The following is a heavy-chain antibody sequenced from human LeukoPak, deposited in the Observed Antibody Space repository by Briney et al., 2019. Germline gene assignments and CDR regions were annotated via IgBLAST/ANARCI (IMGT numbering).Heavy chain of an antibody. V-gene: IGHV3-23*01. D-gene: IGHD2-8*01. CDR1: EFTFSNYA. CDR3: ARDPLFCTNGVCPIYYFDY. J-gene: IGHJ4*02. Sequence: GGSLRLSCEASEFTFSNYAMSWVRQAPGKGLEWVSTIRASGVRTDYADSVKGRFTISRDNSKNTLYLQMNSLRVEDTAVYHCARDPLFCTNGVCPIYYFDYWGQGTLVTVSS. CDR2: IRASGVRT.